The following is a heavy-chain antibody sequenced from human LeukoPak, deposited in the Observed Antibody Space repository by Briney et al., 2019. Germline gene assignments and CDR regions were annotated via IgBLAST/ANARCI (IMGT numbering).Heavy chain of an antibody. CDR1: GGSISSYY. J-gene: IGHJ6*02. Sequence: SETLSLTCTVSGGSISSYYWSWIRQPPGKGLEWIGYIYYSGSTNYNPSLMSRVTISVDTSKNQFSLKLNSVTAADTAVYYCARDGYSSGWYYYYGMDVWGQGTTVTVSS. V-gene: IGHV4-59*01. CDR2: IYYSGST. CDR3: ARDGYSSGWYYYYGMDV. D-gene: IGHD6-25*01.